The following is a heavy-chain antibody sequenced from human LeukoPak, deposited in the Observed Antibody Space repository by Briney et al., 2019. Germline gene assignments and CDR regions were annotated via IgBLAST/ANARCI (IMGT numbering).Heavy chain of an antibody. J-gene: IGHJ4*02. CDR2: VSDGGRT. CDR3: ARASTTFDD. CDR1: GGSITSYY. V-gene: IGHV4-59*01. D-gene: IGHD1-14*01. Sequence: PSETRSLTCSVSGGSITSYYWSWIRQPPGKGLEWIGHVSDGGRTNYSPSLRSRVSISVDTSKNQFSLKLNSVTAADTAVYFCARASTTFDDWGQGTLVTVSS.